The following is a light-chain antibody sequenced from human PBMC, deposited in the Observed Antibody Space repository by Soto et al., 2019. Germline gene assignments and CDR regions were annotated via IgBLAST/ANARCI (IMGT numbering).Light chain of an antibody. CDR2: SSS. J-gene: IGKJ5*01. CDR1: QTINNN. V-gene: IGKV1-39*01. Sequence: DIEMTQSPSSLSASVGDRVTIYCRTSQTINNNLNWYQQRPGKAPKLLIYSSSSLLSGVPPRFSGSGTGTDFALIISSLQPEDFATYFCQQTYITPITFGLGTRLDIK. CDR3: QQTYITPIT.